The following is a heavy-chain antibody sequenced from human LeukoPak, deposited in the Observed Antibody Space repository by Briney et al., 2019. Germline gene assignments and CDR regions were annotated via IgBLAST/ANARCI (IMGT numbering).Heavy chain of an antibody. Sequence: GGSLRLSCVASGFTFSSYAMSWVRQAPGKGLEWVSNISGGSGNTYYADSVKGRFTISRDNSKNTLYLQMNSLRAEDTAVYYCAKDEGVKWFSLFDYWGQGTLVTVSS. CDR1: GFTFSSYA. CDR3: AKDEGVKWFSLFDY. V-gene: IGHV3-23*01. D-gene: IGHD3-22*01. CDR2: ISGGSGNT. J-gene: IGHJ4*02.